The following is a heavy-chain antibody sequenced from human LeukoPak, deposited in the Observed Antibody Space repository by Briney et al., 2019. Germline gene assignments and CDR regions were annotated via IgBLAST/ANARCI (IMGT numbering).Heavy chain of an antibody. J-gene: IGHJ4*02. CDR3: ARLDFWSGYYGDY. D-gene: IGHD3-3*01. Sequence: RGASVKVSCKASGFTFINYYMHWVRQAPGQGLEWMGWINPNSGGTNYAQKFQGRVTMTRDTSISTAYMELSRLRSDDTAVYYCARLDFWSGYYGDYWGQGTLVTVSS. V-gene: IGHV1-2*02. CDR2: INPNSGGT. CDR1: GFTFINYY.